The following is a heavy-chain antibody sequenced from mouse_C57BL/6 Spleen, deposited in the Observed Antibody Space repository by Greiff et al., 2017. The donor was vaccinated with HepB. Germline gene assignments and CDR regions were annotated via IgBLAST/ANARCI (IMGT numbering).Heavy chain of an antibody. J-gene: IGHJ3*01. CDR3: AIFYYGSSSFAY. V-gene: IGHV1-55*01. CDR1: GYTFTSYW. Sequence: QVQLQQPGAELVKPGASVKMSCKASGYTFTSYWITWVKQRPGQGLEWIGDIYPGSGSTNYNEKFKSKATLTVDTSSSTAYMQLSSLTSEDSAVYYCAIFYYGSSSFAYWGQGTLVTVSA. D-gene: IGHD1-1*01. CDR2: IYPGSGST.